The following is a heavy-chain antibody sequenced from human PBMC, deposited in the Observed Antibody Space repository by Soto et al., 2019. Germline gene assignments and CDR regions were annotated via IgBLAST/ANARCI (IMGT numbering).Heavy chain of an antibody. J-gene: IGHJ1*01. CDR2: INAANGNA. Sequence: QVQLVQSGAEVKKPGASVKASCKASGYTFTTSPIHWVRQAPGQRLEWMGWINAANGNAKYSQKFQGRVTITRGTPASTAYMELSGLRSEDTAVYYCATPSPLCAGDAGGCEFQHWGQGTLVTVSS. CDR1: GYTFTTSP. D-gene: IGHD2-21*02. CDR3: ATPSPLCAGDAGGCEFQH. V-gene: IGHV1-3*01.